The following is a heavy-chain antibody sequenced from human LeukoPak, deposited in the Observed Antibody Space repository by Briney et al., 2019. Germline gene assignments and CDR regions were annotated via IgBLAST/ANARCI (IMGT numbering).Heavy chain of an antibody. V-gene: IGHV3-23*01. J-gene: IGHJ3*02. D-gene: IGHD2-21*02. Sequence: GGSLRLSCAASGFTFSSYAMSWVRQAPGKGLEWVSAISGSGGSTYYADSKKGRFTISRDNSKNTLYLQMDSLRAEDTAVYYCASQRGRRHIVVVTAIGQHDAFDIWGQGTMVTVSS. CDR3: ASQRGRRHIVVVTAIGQHDAFDI. CDR1: GFTFSSYA. CDR2: ISGSGGST.